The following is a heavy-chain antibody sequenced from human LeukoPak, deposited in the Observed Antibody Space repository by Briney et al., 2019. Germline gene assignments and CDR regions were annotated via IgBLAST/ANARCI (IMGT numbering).Heavy chain of an antibody. Sequence: PSETLSLTCAVYGGSFSGYYWSWIRQPPGKGLEWIGEINHSGSTNYNPSLKSRVTISVDTSKNQFSLKLSSVTAADTAVYYCARDHTVDTAMVTWFDPWGQGTLVTVSS. J-gene: IGHJ5*02. D-gene: IGHD5-18*01. CDR1: GGSFSGYY. CDR3: ARDHTVDTAMVTWFDP. CDR2: INHSGST. V-gene: IGHV4-34*01.